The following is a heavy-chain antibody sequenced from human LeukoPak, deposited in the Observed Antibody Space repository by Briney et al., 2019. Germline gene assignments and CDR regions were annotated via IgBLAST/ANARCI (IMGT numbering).Heavy chain of an antibody. J-gene: IGHJ4*02. D-gene: IGHD6-6*01. CDR3: ARDHHSSSSQLDH. Sequence: GGSLRLSCAASGFTFSSYAMSWVRQAPGKGLEWVSSISSSSSYIYYADSVKGRFTISRDNAKNSLYLQMNSLRAEDTAVYYCARDHHSSSSQLDHWGQGTLVTVSS. CDR2: ISSSSSYI. CDR1: GFTFSSYA. V-gene: IGHV3-21*01.